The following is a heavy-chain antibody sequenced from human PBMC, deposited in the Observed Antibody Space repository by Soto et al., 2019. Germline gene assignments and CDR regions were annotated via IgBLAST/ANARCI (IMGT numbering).Heavy chain of an antibody. Sequence: ASVKVSCKASGYTFTSYGISWVRQAPGQGLEWMGWISAYNGDTNYAQKLQGRVTMTTDTPTSTAYMELRSLRSDDTAVYYCARDFSRYCTNGVCYYFDYWGQGTLVTVSS. CDR3: ARDFSRYCTNGVCYYFDY. J-gene: IGHJ4*02. CDR1: GYTFTSYG. D-gene: IGHD2-8*01. V-gene: IGHV1-18*01. CDR2: ISAYNGDT.